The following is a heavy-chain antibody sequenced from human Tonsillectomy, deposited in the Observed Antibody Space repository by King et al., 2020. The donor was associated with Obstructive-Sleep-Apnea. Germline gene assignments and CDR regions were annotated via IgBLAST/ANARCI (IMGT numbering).Heavy chain of an antibody. CDR3: ASVRAATNYYGMDV. D-gene: IGHD2-15*01. V-gene: IGHV4-59*01. J-gene: IGHJ6*02. Sequence: QLQESGPRLVKPSETLSLICSVSGGSINDYYWSWIRQPPGKGLEWIGYIYYSGSTDYNPSLKNRVTISVETPKNQFSLTLSSVNATDAAVYFCASVRAATNYYGMDVWGQGTTVTVSS. CDR1: GGSINDYY. CDR2: IYYSGST.